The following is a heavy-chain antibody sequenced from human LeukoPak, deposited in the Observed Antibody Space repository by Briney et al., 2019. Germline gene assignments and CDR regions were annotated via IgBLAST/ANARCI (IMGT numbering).Heavy chain of an antibody. CDR3: ARGSYYYDSSGYGVNWFDP. V-gene: IGHV4-61*02. CDR2: IYTSGST. D-gene: IGHD3-22*01. J-gene: IGHJ5*02. CDR1: GGSISSGSYY. Sequence: SETLSLTCTVSGGSISSGSYYWSWIRQPAGKGLEWIGRIYTSGSTNYNPSLKSRVTISVDTSKNQFSLKLSSVTAADTAVYYCARGSYYYDSSGYGVNWFDPWGQGTLVTVSS.